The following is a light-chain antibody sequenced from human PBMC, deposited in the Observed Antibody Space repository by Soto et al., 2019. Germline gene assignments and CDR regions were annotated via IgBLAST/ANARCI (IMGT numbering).Light chain of an antibody. J-gene: IGKJ5*01. Sequence: DIQMTQSPSSLSASVGDRVTITCQASQDISNYLNWYQQKPGKVPKLLIYGASNLETGVSSRFSGSGSGTDFTFTISSLQPENIATYYCQHFDNFPRAITFGQGTRLEIK. CDR2: GAS. V-gene: IGKV1-33*01. CDR1: QDISNY. CDR3: QHFDNFPRAIT.